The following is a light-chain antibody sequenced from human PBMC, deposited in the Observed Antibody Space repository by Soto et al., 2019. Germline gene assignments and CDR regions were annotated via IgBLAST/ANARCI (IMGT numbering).Light chain of an antibody. Sequence: DIQMTQSPSTLSASVGDRVTITCRASQSISSWLAWYQQKPGKAPKLLIYDASSLESGVPSRFSGSGSGTEFTLTFRSLQPDEFATYYCQQYNSYSLWTFGQGTKVEIK. CDR3: QQYNSYSLWT. V-gene: IGKV1-5*01. J-gene: IGKJ1*01. CDR2: DAS. CDR1: QSISSW.